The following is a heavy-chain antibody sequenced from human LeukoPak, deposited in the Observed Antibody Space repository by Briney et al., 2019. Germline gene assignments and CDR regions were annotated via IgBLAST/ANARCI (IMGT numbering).Heavy chain of an antibody. Sequence: SVKVFCKASGGTFSSYAISWVRQAPGQGLEWMGRIILIFGIANYAQKFQGRVTITADKSTSTAYMELSSLRSEDTAVYYCARDPDGYNFNGLAGGVDYWGQGTLVTVSS. CDR3: ARDPDGYNFNGLAGGVDY. J-gene: IGHJ4*02. CDR1: GGTFSSYA. CDR2: IILIFGIA. V-gene: IGHV1-69*04. D-gene: IGHD5-24*01.